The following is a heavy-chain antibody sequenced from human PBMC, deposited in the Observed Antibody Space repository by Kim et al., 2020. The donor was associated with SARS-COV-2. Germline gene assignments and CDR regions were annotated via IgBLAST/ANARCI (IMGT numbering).Heavy chain of an antibody. Sequence: SVKGRFTISRDNAKNSLYLQMNGLRAEDTAVYYCAGDQYYGSGRPNWFDPWGQGTLVTLSS. D-gene: IGHD3-10*01. J-gene: IGHJ5*02. V-gene: IGHV3-21*01. CDR3: AGDQYYGSGRPNWFDP.